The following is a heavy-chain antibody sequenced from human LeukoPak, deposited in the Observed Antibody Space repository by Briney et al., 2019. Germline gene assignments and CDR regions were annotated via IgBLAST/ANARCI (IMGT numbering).Heavy chain of an antibody. D-gene: IGHD1-1*01. J-gene: IGHJ5*02. Sequence: GGSLRLSCAASGFTFSTYAMTWVRQAPGKGLEWVSGLTGSGDKTYYADSVQGRFTISRDNSKNTLYLQMNSLSAEDTAVYYCAKDSGYSLTHAFDPWGQGTLVTVSS. V-gene: IGHV3-23*01. CDR2: LTGSGDKT. CDR1: GFTFSTYA. CDR3: AKDSGYSLTHAFDP.